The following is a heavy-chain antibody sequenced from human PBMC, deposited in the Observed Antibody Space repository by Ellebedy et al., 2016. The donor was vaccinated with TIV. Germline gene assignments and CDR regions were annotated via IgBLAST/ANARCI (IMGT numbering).Heavy chain of an antibody. CDR1: GASISTSTYY. D-gene: IGHD3-16*01. CDR2: IYNSGTA. V-gene: IGHV4-39*07. CDR3: ARGLGYFDS. Sequence: MPSETLSLTCTVSGASISTSTYYWGWIRHSPGKWLEWLGRIYNSGTAYYNQSRKSRVTISVDPSKNQFSLKLTSVTAAETGVYYCARGLGYFDSWGQGTLVTVSS. J-gene: IGHJ4*02.